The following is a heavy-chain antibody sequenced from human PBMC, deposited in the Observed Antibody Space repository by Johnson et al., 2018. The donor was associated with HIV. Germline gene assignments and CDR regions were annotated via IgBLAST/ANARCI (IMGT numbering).Heavy chain of an antibody. CDR2: IYSDGST. CDR3: ARDGKYSSIGPDAFDV. V-gene: IGHV3-66*01. Sequence: EVQLVESGGGLVQPGGSLRLSCAASGFTFSSYAMSWVRQAPGKGLEWVSAIYSDGSTYYAESVKGRFTISRDHSENTLYLQMNSLRPEDTAVYFCARDGKYSSIGPDAFDVWGQGTMVAVSS. D-gene: IGHD6-13*01. J-gene: IGHJ3*01. CDR1: GFTFSSYA.